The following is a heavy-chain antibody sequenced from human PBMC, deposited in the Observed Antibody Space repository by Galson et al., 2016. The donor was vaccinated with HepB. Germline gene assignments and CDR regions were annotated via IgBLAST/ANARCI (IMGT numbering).Heavy chain of an antibody. CDR3: ARGVGPAYMDV. CDR2: ISSTNSPTI. V-gene: IGHV3-48*02. CDR1: GFSFSSYS. Sequence: SLRLSCAASGFSFSSYSMNWVRQAQGKGLEWISYISSTNSPTIYYADSVKGRFTISRDNAKNSLYLQMNSLRDEDTAVYYCARGVGPAYMDVWGNGTTVTVSS. D-gene: IGHD5/OR15-5a*01. J-gene: IGHJ6*03.